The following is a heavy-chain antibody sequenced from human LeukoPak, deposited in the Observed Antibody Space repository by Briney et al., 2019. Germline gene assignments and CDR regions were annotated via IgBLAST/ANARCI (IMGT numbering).Heavy chain of an antibody. D-gene: IGHD3-22*01. CDR1: GFTFSSYW. J-gene: IGHJ1*01. V-gene: IGHV3-74*01. CDR3: ARAPSEIGGYYPEYFRH. CDR2: IKSDGST. Sequence: GGSLRLSCAASGFTFSSYWMHWVRQALRKGVVWVSRIKSDGSTNYADSVKGRFTISRDNAKNTVSLQMNSLRTEDTGVYYCARAPSEIGGYYPEYFRHWGQGTLVTVSS.